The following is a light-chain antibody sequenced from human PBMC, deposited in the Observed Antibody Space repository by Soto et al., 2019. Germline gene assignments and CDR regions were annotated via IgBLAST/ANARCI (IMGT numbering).Light chain of an antibody. CDR2: DVN. J-gene: IGLJ2*01. Sequence: QSALTQPASVSGSPGQSITISCTGTSSDIGANNFVSWYQQHPGKAPKLMLYDVNIRPSGVSNRFSGSKSGNTASLTISGFQAEDEADYYCTSWTTSSTMIFGGGTKVTVL. V-gene: IGLV2-14*03. CDR1: SSDIGANNF. CDR3: TSWTTSSTMI.